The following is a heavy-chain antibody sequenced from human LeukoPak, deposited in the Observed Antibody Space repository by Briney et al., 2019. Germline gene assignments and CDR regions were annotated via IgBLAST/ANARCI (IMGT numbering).Heavy chain of an antibody. Sequence: PGGSLRLSCAASGFTFSSYAMSWVRQAPGKGLEWVSAISGSGGSTYYADSVKGRFTISRDNSKNTLYLQMNSLRAEDTAVYYCAKADPYGSGSYYNNWFDPWGQGTLVTVSS. CDR1: GFTFSSYA. V-gene: IGHV3-23*01. J-gene: IGHJ5*02. CDR2: ISGSGGST. D-gene: IGHD3-10*01. CDR3: AKADPYGSGSYYNNWFDP.